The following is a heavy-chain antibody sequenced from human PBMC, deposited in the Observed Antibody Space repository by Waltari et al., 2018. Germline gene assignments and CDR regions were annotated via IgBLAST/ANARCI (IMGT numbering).Heavy chain of an antibody. D-gene: IGHD6-6*01. J-gene: IGHJ4*02. CDR3: ARVPGGQLDAPTDY. V-gene: IGHV1-69*12. CDR1: GGTFSSYA. Sequence: QVQLLQSGAEVKKPGSSVKVSCKASGGTFSSYAISWVRQAPGQGLEWMGGIIPIFGTANYAQNFQGSVTITADESTSTAYMELSSLRSEDAAVYYCARVPGGQLDAPTDYWGQGTLVTVSS. CDR2: IIPIFGTA.